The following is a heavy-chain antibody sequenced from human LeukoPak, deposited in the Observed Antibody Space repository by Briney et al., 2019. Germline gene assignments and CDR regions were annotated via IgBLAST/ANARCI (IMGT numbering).Heavy chain of an antibody. D-gene: IGHD6-19*01. V-gene: IGHV3-21*04. CDR2: ISSDSNYI. Sequence: GGSLRLSCAASGFTFSSYSMNWVRQAPGKGLEWVSAISSDSNYIYYADSMKGRFTISRDNAKNSLYLQMNSLRVEDTAVYYCASWPVGWYGEDSWGQGTLVTVSS. CDR3: ASWPVGWYGEDS. J-gene: IGHJ4*02. CDR1: GFTFSSYS.